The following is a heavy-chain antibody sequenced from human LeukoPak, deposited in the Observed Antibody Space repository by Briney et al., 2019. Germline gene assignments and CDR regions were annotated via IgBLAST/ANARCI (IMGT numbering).Heavy chain of an antibody. CDR2: ISWNSGSI. J-gene: IGHJ4*02. CDR3: AKDGRYYYDSSGYFDY. CDR1: GFTFDDYA. V-gene: IGHV3-9*01. D-gene: IGHD3-22*01. Sequence: GGSLRLSCAASGFTFDDYAMHWVRQAPGKGLEWVSGISWNSGSIGYADSVKGRFTISRDNAKNSLYLQMNSLRAEDTALYYCAKDGRYYYDSSGYFDYWGQGTLVTVSS.